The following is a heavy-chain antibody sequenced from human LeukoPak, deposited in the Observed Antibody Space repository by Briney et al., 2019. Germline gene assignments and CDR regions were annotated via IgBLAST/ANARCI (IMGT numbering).Heavy chain of an antibody. Sequence: SETLSLTCAVYGGSFSGYYWSWIRQPPGKGLEWIGEINHSGGTNYNPSLKSRVTISVDTSKNQFSLKLSSVTAADTAVYYCARGRFYDGYYGSGRRWFDPWGQGTLVTVSS. V-gene: IGHV4-34*01. CDR3: ARGRFYDGYYGSGRRWFDP. CDR2: INHSGGT. CDR1: GGSFSGYY. D-gene: IGHD3-10*01. J-gene: IGHJ5*02.